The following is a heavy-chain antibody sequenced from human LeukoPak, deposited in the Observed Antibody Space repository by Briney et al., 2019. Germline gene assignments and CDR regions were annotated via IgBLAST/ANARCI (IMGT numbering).Heavy chain of an antibody. D-gene: IGHD1-26*01. J-gene: IGHJ6*02. V-gene: IGHV3-23*01. CDR3: AKDKGWGYSSYDYYGMDV. CDR2: ISGSGGST. CDR1: GFTVSSIH. Sequence: GGSLRLSCAASGFTVSSIHMVWVRQAPGKGLEWVSGISGSGGSTYYADSVKGRFTISRDISKNTLYVQMNSLRAEDAAVYYCAKDKGWGYSSYDYYGMDVWGQGTTVTVSS.